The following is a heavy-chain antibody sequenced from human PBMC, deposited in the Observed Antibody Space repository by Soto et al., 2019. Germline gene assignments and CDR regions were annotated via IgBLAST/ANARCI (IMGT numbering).Heavy chain of an antibody. CDR1: GFTFSSYW. V-gene: IGHV3-74*01. CDR2: INSDGGTT. CDR3: ARGIIAAPGTAHY. D-gene: IGHD6-13*01. Sequence: EVQLVESGGGVVQPGGSLRLSCAASGFTFSSYWMHWVRQAPGKGLVWVSRINSDGGTTNYADSVKGRFTISRDNARNTLSLQMNSLRAEDTAVYYCARGIIAAPGTAHYWGQGTLVTVSS. J-gene: IGHJ4*02.